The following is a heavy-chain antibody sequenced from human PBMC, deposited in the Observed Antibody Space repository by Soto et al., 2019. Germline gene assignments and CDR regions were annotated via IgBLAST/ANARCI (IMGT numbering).Heavy chain of an antibody. Sequence: GESLKISCKGSGYSFTSYWIGWVRQMPGKGLEWMGIIYPGDSDTRYSPSFQGQVTISADKSISTAYLQWSSLKASDTAMYYCASSSIAARLYYYGMDVWGQGTTVTV. J-gene: IGHJ6*02. V-gene: IGHV5-51*01. CDR3: ASSSIAARLYYYGMDV. D-gene: IGHD6-6*01. CDR1: GYSFTSYW. CDR2: IYPGDSDT.